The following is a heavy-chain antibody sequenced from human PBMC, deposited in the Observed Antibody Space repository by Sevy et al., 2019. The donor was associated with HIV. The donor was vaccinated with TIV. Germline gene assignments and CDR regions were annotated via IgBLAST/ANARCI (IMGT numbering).Heavy chain of an antibody. J-gene: IGHJ4*02. V-gene: IGHV3-23*01. CDR2: ISASGDYT. Sequence: GGSLRLSCAASGFIFSSFAMGWVRRGPRKGLEWISVISASGDYTDYADSVKGRFTISRDNSKNTQFLQMNSQRAEDTAIFYCAKKMGGGSGMAFLIDYWGQGTLVTVSS. CDR1: GFIFSSFA. CDR3: AKKMGGGSGMAFLIDY. D-gene: IGHD1-20*01.